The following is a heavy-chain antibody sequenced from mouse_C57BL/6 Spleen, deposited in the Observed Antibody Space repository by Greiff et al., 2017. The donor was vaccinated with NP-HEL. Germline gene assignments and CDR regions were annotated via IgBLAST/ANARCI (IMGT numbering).Heavy chain of an antibody. CDR3: ARGGLYDYDGGFAY. CDR2: INPGSGST. CDR1: GYAFTNYL. Sequence: QVQLQQSGAELVRPGTSVKVSCKASGYAFTNYLIEWVKQRPGQGLEWIGVINPGSGSTNYNEKFKGKATLTADKSSSTAYMQLSSLTSEDSAVYFCARGGLYDYDGGFAYWGQGTLVTVSA. D-gene: IGHD2-4*01. V-gene: IGHV1-54*01. J-gene: IGHJ3*01.